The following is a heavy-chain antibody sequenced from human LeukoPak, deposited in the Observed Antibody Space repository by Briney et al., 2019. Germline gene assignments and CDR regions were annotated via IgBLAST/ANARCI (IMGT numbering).Heavy chain of an antibody. CDR2: INHSGST. D-gene: IGHD5-12*01. J-gene: IGHJ4*02. CDR1: GGSFSGYY. CDR3: ARDGYSGNDGL. V-gene: IGHV4-34*01. Sequence: SETLSLTCAVYGGSFSGYYWSWIRQPPGKGLEWIGEINHSGSTNYNPSLKSRVTISVDTSKNQFSLRLSSVTAADTAVYYCARDGYSGNDGLWGQATLVTVSS.